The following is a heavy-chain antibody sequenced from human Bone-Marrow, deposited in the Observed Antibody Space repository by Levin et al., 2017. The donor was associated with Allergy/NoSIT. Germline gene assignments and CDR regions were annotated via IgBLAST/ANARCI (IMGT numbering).Heavy chain of an antibody. J-gene: IGHJ6*02. Sequence: GGSLRLSCAASGFTFSSYGMHWVRQAPGKGLEWVAVISYDGSNKYYADSVKGRFTISRDNSKNTLYLQMNSLRAEDTAVYYCAKGPLHDSSGYYGRWSDDYYGMDVWGQGTTVTVSS. V-gene: IGHV3-30*18. CDR2: ISYDGSNK. D-gene: IGHD3-22*01. CDR1: GFTFSSYG. CDR3: AKGPLHDSSGYYGRWSDDYYGMDV.